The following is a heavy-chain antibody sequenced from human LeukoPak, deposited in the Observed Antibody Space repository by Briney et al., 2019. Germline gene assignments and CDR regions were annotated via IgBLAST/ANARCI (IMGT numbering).Heavy chain of an antibody. J-gene: IGHJ5*02. CDR2: IYYCGST. CDR3: AIHPTSMTRVTKGWFDP. Sequence: PSETLSLTCTVSGGSICSYYWSCLRQPPGKGLEGFGYIYYCGSTNYNPSLKSRVTISVDTSKNQFSLKPSSVTAADTAVYYCAIHPTSMTRVTKGWFDPWGQGTLVTVSS. D-gene: IGHD4-17*01. CDR1: GGSICSYY. V-gene: IGHV4-59*01.